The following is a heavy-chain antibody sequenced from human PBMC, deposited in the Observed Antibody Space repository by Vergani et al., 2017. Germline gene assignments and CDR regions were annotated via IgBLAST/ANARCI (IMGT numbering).Heavy chain of an antibody. D-gene: IGHD3-3*01. CDR3: ARDHSITIFGVVITNWFDP. J-gene: IGHJ5*02. CDR1: GFTFSSYE. Sequence: EVQLVESGGGLVQPGGSLRLSCAASGFTFSSYEMNWVRQAPGKGLEWVSYISSSGSTIYYADSVKGRFTISRDNSKNTLYLQMNSLRAEDTAVYYCARDHSITIFGVVITNWFDPWGQGTLVTVSS. CDR2: ISSSGSTI. V-gene: IGHV3-48*03.